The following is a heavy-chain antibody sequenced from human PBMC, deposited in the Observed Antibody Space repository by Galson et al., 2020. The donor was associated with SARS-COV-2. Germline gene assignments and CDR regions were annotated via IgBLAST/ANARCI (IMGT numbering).Heavy chain of an antibody. Sequence: VKVSCKASGYTFTSYGISWVRQAPGQGLEWMGWISAYNGNTNYAQKLQGRVTMTTDTSTSTAYMELRSLRSDDTAVYYCARAPPAVVVPAAIYYYYYGMDVWGQGTTVTVAS. V-gene: IGHV1-18*01. CDR3: ARAPPAVVVPAAIYYYYYGMDV. CDR1: GYTFTSYG. D-gene: IGHD2-2*01. CDR2: ISAYNGNT. J-gene: IGHJ6*02.